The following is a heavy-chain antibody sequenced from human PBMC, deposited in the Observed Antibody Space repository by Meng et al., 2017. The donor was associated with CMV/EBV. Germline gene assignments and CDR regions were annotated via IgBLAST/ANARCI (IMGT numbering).Heavy chain of an antibody. CDR1: GYRFSDHY. CDR3: VRDNNWGPDY. D-gene: IGHD1-1*01. V-gene: IGHV1-2*02. Sequence: QGQLVQPGAGVKSPGASVKVSCQTSGYRFSDHYMHWVRQAPGQGLEWMGWIYPNSGGTHYAQKFQDRVSMTRDMSISTVYMELRRLTSDDTAVYYCVRDNNWGPDYWGQGTLVTVSS. CDR2: IYPNSGGT. J-gene: IGHJ4*02.